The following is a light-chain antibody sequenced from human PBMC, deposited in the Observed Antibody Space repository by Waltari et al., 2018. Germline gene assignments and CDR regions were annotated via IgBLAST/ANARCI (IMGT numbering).Light chain of an antibody. CDR1: ISDVGGYNY. CDR2: DVT. Sequence: QSALTQPRSVSGSPGQSVTISCTGTISDVGGYNYVSWYQQHPGKAPKLMIYDVTKRPSGVPDRFSGSKSGNTASLTISGLQAEDEADYYCCSYAGSFWVFGGGTKLTVL. CDR3: CSYAGSFWV. V-gene: IGLV2-11*01. J-gene: IGLJ3*02.